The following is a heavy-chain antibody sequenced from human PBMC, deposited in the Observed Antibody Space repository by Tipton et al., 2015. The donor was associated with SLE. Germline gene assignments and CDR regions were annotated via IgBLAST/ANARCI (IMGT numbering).Heavy chain of an antibody. J-gene: IGHJ4*02. Sequence: SLRLSCAVSGFTISHHYMMWVRQAPGKGLVWVSRINTDGSNTNYADSVKGRFTISRDNAKTRLYLQMNSLRVEDTAVYYCVGGLGDYWGRGTLVTVSS. CDR1: GFTISHHY. CDR2: INTDGSNT. CDR3: VGGLGDY. D-gene: IGHD3/OR15-3a*01. V-gene: IGHV3-74*01.